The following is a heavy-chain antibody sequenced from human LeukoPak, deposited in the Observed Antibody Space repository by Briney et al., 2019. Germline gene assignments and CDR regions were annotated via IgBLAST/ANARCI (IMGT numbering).Heavy chain of an antibody. J-gene: IGHJ4*02. CDR1: RFSLTNYV. CDR3: AKDTYDSGWYYLDY. D-gene: IGHD6-19*01. CDR2: ISADAGST. V-gene: IGHV3-23*01. Sequence: GGSHRLSCPPSRFSLTNYVLSWVHQAPGQGVEWVSAISADAGSTYYADSVKGRFTIYRDDFKSALYLQMNSLRAEDAAVYYCAKDTYDSGWYYLDYGGQGTLVTVSS.